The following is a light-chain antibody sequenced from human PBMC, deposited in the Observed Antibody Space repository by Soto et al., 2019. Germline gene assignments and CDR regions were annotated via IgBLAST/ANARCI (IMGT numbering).Light chain of an antibody. CDR1: QSISSW. Sequence: EIQMTQSPTSLSLSLGERATLTCRASQSISSWLAWYQQKPGKAPKLLIYDASTLQSGVQSRYSGSGSGTEFTLTISNLQPDDFAPYYCQQYASDSPWTFGQGAKVEIK. V-gene: IGKV1-5*01. CDR3: QQYASDSPWT. CDR2: DAS. J-gene: IGKJ1*01.